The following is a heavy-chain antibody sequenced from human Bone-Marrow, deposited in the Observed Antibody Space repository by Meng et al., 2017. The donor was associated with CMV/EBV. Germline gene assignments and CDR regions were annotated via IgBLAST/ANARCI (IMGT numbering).Heavy chain of an antibody. Sequence: SETLSLTCPVSGGSISSTTYYWGWIRQPPGRGLEWIGSIYYSGSTYYNPSFEGQVIISADKSISTAYLQWSGLKASDTAMYYCVRSIAARPGGMDVWGQGTTVTVSS. D-gene: IGHD6-6*01. V-gene: IGHV4-39*07. CDR3: VRSIAARPGGMDV. J-gene: IGHJ6*02. CDR2: IYYSGST. CDR1: GGSISSTTYY.